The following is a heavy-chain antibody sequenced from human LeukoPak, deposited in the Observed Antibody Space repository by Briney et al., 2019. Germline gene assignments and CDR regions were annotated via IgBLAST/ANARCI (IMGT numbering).Heavy chain of an antibody. CDR1: GFTVSSNY. V-gene: IGHV3-53*01. CDR3: ARDDPNRSMDV. CDR2: IYSGGST. J-gene: IGHJ6*02. Sequence: GGSLRLSCAASGFTVSSNYMSWVRQAPGKGLEWVSVIYSGGSTYYADSVKGRFTISGDNAKNSLYLQMNSLRAEDTAAYYCARDDPNRSMDVWGQGTTVTVSS.